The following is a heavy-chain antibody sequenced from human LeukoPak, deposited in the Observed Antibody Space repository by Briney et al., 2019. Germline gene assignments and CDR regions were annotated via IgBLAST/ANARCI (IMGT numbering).Heavy chain of an antibody. CDR1: GFTFTSYA. CDR3: AKDPYSSGWYNY. CDR2: ISGSAVTT. D-gene: IGHD6-19*01. J-gene: IGHJ4*02. V-gene: IGHV3-23*01. Sequence: GGSLRLSCAACGFTFTSYAMSWVRQAPGKGLEWVSTISGSAVTTSYADSVKGRFTISRDNSKNTLYLQMNSLRAQDTAIYYCAKDPYSSGWYNYWGQGTLVTVSS.